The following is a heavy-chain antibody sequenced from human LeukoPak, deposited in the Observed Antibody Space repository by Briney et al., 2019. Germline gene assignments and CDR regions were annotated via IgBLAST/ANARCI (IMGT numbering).Heavy chain of an antibody. Sequence: ASVKVSCKVSGYTLTELSMHWVRQAPGKGLEWMGGFDPEDGETIYAQKFQGRVTMTEDTSTDTAYMELSSLRSEHTAVYYCATERYCSGGSCYSANWFDPWGQGTLVTVSS. V-gene: IGHV1-24*01. D-gene: IGHD2-15*01. CDR3: ATERYCSGGSCYSANWFDP. CDR1: GYTLTELS. J-gene: IGHJ5*02. CDR2: FDPEDGET.